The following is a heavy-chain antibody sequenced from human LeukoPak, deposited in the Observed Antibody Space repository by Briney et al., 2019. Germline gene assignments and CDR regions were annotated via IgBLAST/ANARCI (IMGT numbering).Heavy chain of an antibody. CDR2: ISSSGSTI. CDR3: AREAFLAASPGFDY. J-gene: IGHJ4*02. CDR1: GFTFSSYE. V-gene: IGHV3-48*03. Sequence: GGSLRLSCAASGFTFSSYEMNWVRQAPGKGLEWVSYISSSGSTIYYADSVKGRFTISRDNAKNSLYLQMNSLRAEDTAVYYCAREAFLAASPGFDYWGQGTLVTVSS. D-gene: IGHD6-13*01.